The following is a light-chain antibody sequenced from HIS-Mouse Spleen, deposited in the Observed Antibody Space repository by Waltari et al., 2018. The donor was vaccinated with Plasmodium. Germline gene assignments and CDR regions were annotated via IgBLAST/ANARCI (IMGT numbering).Light chain of an antibody. CDR2: SNK. Sequence: QSVLTQPPSASVTPGQRVTISCSGSSSNLGSNTVTWYQQLPGTAPKLLIYSNKQRPSGVPDRFSGSKSGTSASLAISGLQSEDEADYYCAAWDDSLNGPVFGGGTKLTVL. CDR1: SSNLGSNT. V-gene: IGLV1-44*01. J-gene: IGLJ2*01. CDR3: AAWDDSLNGPV.